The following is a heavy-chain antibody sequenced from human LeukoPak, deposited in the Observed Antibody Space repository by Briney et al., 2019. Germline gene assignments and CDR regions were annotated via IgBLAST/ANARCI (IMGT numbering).Heavy chain of an antibody. V-gene: IGHV3-23*01. Sequence: PGGSLRLSCAASGFPFNTYAMSWVRQAPGKGLEWVSSNRGSGDNRCYADSVKGRFTISRDNSKHTLFLQMSGLRAGDTAVYYCAKDSTDYVNRVSGLFDFWGQGALVLVSS. J-gene: IGHJ4*02. CDR3: AKDSTDYVNRVSGLFDF. CDR2: NRGSGDNR. CDR1: GFPFNTYA. D-gene: IGHD3-16*01.